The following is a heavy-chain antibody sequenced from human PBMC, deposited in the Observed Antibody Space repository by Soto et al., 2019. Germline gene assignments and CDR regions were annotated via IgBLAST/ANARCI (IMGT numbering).Heavy chain of an antibody. J-gene: IGHJ4*02. CDR3: ARGTSPTAAGEHIDY. V-gene: IGHV1-2*04. D-gene: IGHD6-13*01. CDR1: GDTFTGYY. Sequence: ASVKVSCKASGDTFTGYYMHWVRQAPGQGLERMGWINPNSGGTNYAQKFQGWVTMTRDTSISTAYMELSRLRSDDTAVYYCARGTSPTAAGEHIDYWGQGTLVTVSS. CDR2: INPNSGGT.